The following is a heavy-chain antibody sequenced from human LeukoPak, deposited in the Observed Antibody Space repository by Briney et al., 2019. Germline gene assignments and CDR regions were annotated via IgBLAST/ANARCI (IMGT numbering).Heavy chain of an antibody. CDR1: GFSLSTYA. Sequence: PGRSLRLSCAASGFSLSTYAIHWVRQAPGKGLEWVAVIWYDGSEQYYADSVKGRFIISRDNSKSTSDLQMNSLRAEDTAVYYCAREGDSRWGELSPWGQGTLVTVSA. CDR2: IWYDGSEQ. J-gene: IGHJ1*01. CDR3: AREGDSRWGELSP. V-gene: IGHV3-33*01. D-gene: IGHD3-16*02.